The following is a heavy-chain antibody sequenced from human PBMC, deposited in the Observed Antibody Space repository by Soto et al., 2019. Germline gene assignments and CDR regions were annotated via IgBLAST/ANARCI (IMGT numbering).Heavy chain of an antibody. CDR1: GGFVSSGSYY. D-gene: IGHD1-1*01. Sequence: QVQLQQWGAGLLKPSETLSLTCAVYGGFVSSGSYYWSWIRQPPGKGLEWIGEMSHSGGTHFNPSLKSRVNIAVDTCKNQFSLKMSSVTAADTALYYCARVERGTATTVVDAFDIWGPGTMVTVSS. V-gene: IGHV4-34*01. CDR3: ARVERGTATTVVDAFDI. J-gene: IGHJ3*02. CDR2: MSHSGGT.